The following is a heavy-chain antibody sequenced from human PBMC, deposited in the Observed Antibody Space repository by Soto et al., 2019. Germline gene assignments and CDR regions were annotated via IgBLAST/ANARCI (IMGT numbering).Heavy chain of an antibody. Sequence: GGSLRLSCASSGFTFSNYWMSLVRQAPGKGLEWVAIIKQDGSDKYYVDSVKGRFTISRDNAKNSLYLQMNSLRTEDAAVYYCARNRDYAFDYWGRGTLVTVS. V-gene: IGHV3-7*01. CDR3: ARNRDYAFDY. CDR2: IKQDGSDK. CDR1: GFTFSNYW. J-gene: IGHJ4*02. D-gene: IGHD4-17*01.